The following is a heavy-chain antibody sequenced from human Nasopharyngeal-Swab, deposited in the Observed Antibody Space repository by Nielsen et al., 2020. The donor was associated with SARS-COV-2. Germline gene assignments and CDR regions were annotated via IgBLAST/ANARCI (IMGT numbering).Heavy chain of an antibody. CDR2: ISSSSSYI. D-gene: IGHD6-13*01. CDR3: ARERQQLVLGYYYYYMDV. V-gene: IGHV3-21*01. J-gene: IGHJ6*03. Sequence: VRQAPGKGLEWVSSISSSSSYIYYADSVKGRFTISRDNAKNSLYLQMNSLRAEDTAVYYCARERQQLVLGYYYYYMDVWGKGTTVTVSS.